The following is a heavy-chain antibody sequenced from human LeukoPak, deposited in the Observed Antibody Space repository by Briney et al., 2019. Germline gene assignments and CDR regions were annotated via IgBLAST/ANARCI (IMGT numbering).Heavy chain of an antibody. Sequence: PSETLSLTCAVYGGSFSGYYWSWIRQPPGKGLEWIGEINHSGSTNYNPSLKSRVTISVDTSKNQFSLKLSSVTAADTAVYYCATHTVTNYYYYHMDVWGKGTTVTVSS. J-gene: IGHJ6*03. V-gene: IGHV4-34*01. CDR1: GGSFSGYY. D-gene: IGHD4-17*01. CDR3: ATHTVTNYYYYHMDV. CDR2: INHSGST.